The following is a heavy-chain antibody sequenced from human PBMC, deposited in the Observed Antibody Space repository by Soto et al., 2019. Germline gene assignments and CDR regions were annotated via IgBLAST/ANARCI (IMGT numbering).Heavy chain of an antibody. Sequence: LLLTCAVSGGSFTSTNWWTLVRQPPGQGLEWIGEIYRTGSTNYNPSLKSRVTIPLDKSENQFPLKVTSLTAADTAVYYCASRDPGTSVDYWGQGTLVTVSS. V-gene: IGHV4-4*02. CDR1: GGSFTSTNW. J-gene: IGHJ4*02. CDR3: ASRDPGTSVDY. CDR2: IYRTGST. D-gene: IGHD1-7*01.